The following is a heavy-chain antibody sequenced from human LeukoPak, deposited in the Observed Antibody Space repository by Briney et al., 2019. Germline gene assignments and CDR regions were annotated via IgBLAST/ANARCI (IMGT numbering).Heavy chain of an antibody. Sequence: HPGGSLRLSCAASGFTFDDYGMSWVRHAPGKGLEWVSYISSSSSTIYYADSVKGRFTISRDNAKNSLYLQMNSLRAEDTAVYYCARDEYNWNVDAFDIWGQGTVVTVSS. V-gene: IGHV3-48*04. D-gene: IGHD1-20*01. CDR2: ISSSSSTI. CDR3: ARDEYNWNVDAFDI. J-gene: IGHJ3*02. CDR1: GFTFDDYG.